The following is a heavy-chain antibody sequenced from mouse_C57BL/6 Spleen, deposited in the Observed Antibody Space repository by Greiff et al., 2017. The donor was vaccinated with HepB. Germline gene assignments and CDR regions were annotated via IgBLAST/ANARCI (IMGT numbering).Heavy chain of an antibody. CDR3: ARGLGRDYFDY. CDR2: IDPSDSYT. V-gene: IGHV1-50*01. J-gene: IGHJ2*01. CDR1: GYTFTSYL. Sequence: VQLQQPGAELVKPGASVKLSCKASGYTFTSYLMQWVKQRPGQGLEWIGEIDPSDSYTNYNQKFKGKATLTVDTSSSTAYMQLSSLTSEDSAVYYCARGLGRDYFDYWGQGTTLTVSS. D-gene: IGHD4-1*01.